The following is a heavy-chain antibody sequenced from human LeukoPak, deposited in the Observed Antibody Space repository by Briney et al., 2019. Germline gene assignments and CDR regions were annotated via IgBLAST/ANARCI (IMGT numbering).Heavy chain of an antibody. V-gene: IGHV3-21*01. CDR2: IDSSSSYM. D-gene: IGHD3-22*01. CDR1: GFTFSSYS. J-gene: IGHJ4*02. CDR3: ARDLAYYYDSSYD. Sequence: GGSLRLSCAASGFTFSSYSMNWVRQAPGKGLEWVSSIDSSSSYMYYADSVKGRFTISRDNAKNSLYLQMNSLRAEDTAVYYCARDLAYYYDSSYDWGQGTLVTVSS.